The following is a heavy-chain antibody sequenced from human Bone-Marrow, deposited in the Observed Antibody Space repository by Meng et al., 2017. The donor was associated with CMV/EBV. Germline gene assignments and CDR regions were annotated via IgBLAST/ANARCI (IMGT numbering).Heavy chain of an antibody. CDR1: GFTFSSYS. D-gene: IGHD3-22*01. Sequence: GESLKIPCAASGFTFSSYSINWVRQAPGKGLEWVSSISSSSSYIYYADSVKGRFTISRDNAKNSLYLQMNSLRAEDTAVYYCAREGDYYDSSGYYDYWGQGTLVTVSS. V-gene: IGHV3-21*01. CDR3: AREGDYYDSSGYYDY. CDR2: ISSSSSYI. J-gene: IGHJ4*02.